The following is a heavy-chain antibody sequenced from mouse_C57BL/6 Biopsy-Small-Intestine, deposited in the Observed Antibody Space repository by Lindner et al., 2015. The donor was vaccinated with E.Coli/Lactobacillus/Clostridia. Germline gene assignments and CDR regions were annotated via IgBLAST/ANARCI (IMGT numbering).Heavy chain of an antibody. Sequence: VQLQESGAELVRPGSSVKMSCKTSGYTFTSYGINWVKQSPEKSLEWIGEINPSTGGTTYNQKFKAKATLTVDKSSSTAYMQLNSLTSEDSAVYYCARGDYYGSSWFAYWGQGTLVTVSA. D-gene: IGHD1-1*01. CDR1: GYTFTSYG. V-gene: IGHV1-42*01. CDR3: ARGDYYGSSWFAY. CDR2: INPSTGGT. J-gene: IGHJ3*01.